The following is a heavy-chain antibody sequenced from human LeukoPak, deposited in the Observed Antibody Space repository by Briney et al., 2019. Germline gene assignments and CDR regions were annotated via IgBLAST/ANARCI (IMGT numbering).Heavy chain of an antibody. CDR3: ARAGYCSSTSCYEDY. D-gene: IGHD2-2*01. CDR2: IIPIFGTA. V-gene: IGHV1-69*01. Sequence: ASVKVSCKAPGGTFSSYAISWVRQAPGQGLEWMGGIIPIFGTANYAQKFQGRVTITADESTSTAYMELSSLRSEDTAVYYCARAGYCSSTSCYEDYWGQGTLVTVSS. J-gene: IGHJ4*02. CDR1: GGTFSSYA.